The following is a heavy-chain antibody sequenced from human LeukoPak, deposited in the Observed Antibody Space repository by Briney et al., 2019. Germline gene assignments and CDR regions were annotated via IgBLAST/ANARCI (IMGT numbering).Heavy chain of an antibody. Sequence: GGSLRLSCAASGFTFSTYSMNWVRQAPGKGLEWISYISHGSTRIFYADSVEGRFTVSRDDAKNALYLQMNSLRVEDTAVYYCTRDPGYSYATDSWGQGILVTVSS. CDR2: ISHGSTRI. D-gene: IGHD5-18*01. J-gene: IGHJ4*02. CDR3: TRDPGYSYATDS. CDR1: GFTFSTYS. V-gene: IGHV3-48*01.